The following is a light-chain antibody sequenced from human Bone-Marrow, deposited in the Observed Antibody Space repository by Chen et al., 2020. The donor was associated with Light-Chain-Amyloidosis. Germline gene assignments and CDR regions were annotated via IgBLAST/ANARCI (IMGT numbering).Light chain of an antibody. Sequence: SALTQPASVSGSPGQSLTLSCPGTSSDVGGDNHVSRYQQHPDKAPKLMIYEVTNRPSWVPDRFSGSKSDNTASLTISGLQTEDEADYFCSSYTITNTLVFGSGTRVTVL. CDR3: SSYTITNTLV. CDR1: SSDVGGDNH. V-gene: IGLV2-14*01. J-gene: IGLJ1*01. CDR2: EVT.